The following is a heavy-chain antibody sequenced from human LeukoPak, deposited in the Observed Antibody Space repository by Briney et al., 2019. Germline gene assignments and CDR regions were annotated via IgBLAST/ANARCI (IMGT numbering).Heavy chain of an antibody. V-gene: IGHV4-34*01. CDR3: ARAWGAGGNDY. Sequence: SETLSLTCAVYGGSFSGYYWSWIRQPPGKGLEWIGEINHSGSTNYNPSLKSRVTISVDTSKNQFSLKLSSVTAADTAVYYCARAWGAGGNDYWGQGTLVTVSS. CDR2: INHSGST. J-gene: IGHJ4*02. D-gene: IGHD3-16*01. CDR1: GGSFSGYY.